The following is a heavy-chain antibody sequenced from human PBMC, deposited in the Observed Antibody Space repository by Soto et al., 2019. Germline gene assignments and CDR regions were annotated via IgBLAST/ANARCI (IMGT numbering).Heavy chain of an antibody. CDR2: IYHSGST. CDR3: ARDREQWLVLPYY. V-gene: IGHV4-30-2*01. Sequence: LSLTFAVSGGSISSGGYSWSWIRQPPGKGLEWIGYIYHSGSTYYNPSLKSRVTISVDRSKNQFSLKLSSVTAADTAVYYCARDREQWLVLPYYWGQGTLVTVSS. CDR1: GGSISSGGYS. D-gene: IGHD6-19*01. J-gene: IGHJ4*02.